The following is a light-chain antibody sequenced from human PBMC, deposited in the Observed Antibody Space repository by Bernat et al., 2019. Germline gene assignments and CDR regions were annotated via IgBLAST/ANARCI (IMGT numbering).Light chain of an antibody. CDR2: GAS. CDR1: QVIGTY. J-gene: IGKJ3*01. Sequence: DIQLTQSPSFLSASVGDRVTITCRASQVIGTYLAWYHQKPGKAPHLLIYGASTLQSGVPSRFSGSGSGTDFTLTISSLQPEDFATYYCQQSYSTPFTFGPGTKVDIK. V-gene: IGKV1-39*01. CDR3: QQSYSTPFT.